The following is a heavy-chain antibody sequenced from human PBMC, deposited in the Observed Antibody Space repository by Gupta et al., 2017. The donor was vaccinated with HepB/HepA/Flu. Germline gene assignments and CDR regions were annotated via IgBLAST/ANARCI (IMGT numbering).Heavy chain of an antibody. CDR2: IYYSGTT. CDR3: ARLLSRYDGSGNWFDS. Sequence: QLQLEESGPGLVKPSETLSLTCSVSGGSISSSSYYWGWIRQPPGKGLEWIGSIYYSGTTYYNPSLKSRVTISVDTSKNQFSLKLSSVTAADTAVYYCARLLSRYDGSGNWFDSWGQGTLVTVSS. CDR1: GGSISSSSYY. V-gene: IGHV4-39*01. D-gene: IGHD3-22*01. J-gene: IGHJ5*01.